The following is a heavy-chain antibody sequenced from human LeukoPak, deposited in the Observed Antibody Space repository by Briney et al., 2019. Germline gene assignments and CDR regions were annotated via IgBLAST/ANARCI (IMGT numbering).Heavy chain of an antibody. V-gene: IGHV1-8*01. D-gene: IGHD1-26*01. J-gene: IGHJ5*02. CDR2: MNPNSGNT. Sequence: ASVKVSCKASGYTFTSYDINWVRQTTGQGLEWMGWMNPNSGNTVYAQKFQGRVTMTRNTAISTAYMELSSLRSEDTAVYYCARDPIVGATTDWFDPWGQGTLVTVSS. CDR1: GYTFTSYD. CDR3: ARDPIVGATTDWFDP.